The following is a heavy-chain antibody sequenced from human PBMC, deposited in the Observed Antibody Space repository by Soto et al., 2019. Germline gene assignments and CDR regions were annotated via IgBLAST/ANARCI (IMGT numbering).Heavy chain of an antibody. CDR3: ARSGYNFGYQYWFDP. D-gene: IGHD5-12*01. CDR2: IYPSDYDT. V-gene: IGHV5-51*01. CDR1: GYNFATYW. Sequence: VESLKISVHGSGYNFATYWIGWVRQMPGHGLEWMGVIYPSDYDTRSSPSFQGQVTISADKSINPAYLQWSSLKASDSAIYYCARSGYNFGYQYWFDPWGQGTLVTVSS. J-gene: IGHJ5*02.